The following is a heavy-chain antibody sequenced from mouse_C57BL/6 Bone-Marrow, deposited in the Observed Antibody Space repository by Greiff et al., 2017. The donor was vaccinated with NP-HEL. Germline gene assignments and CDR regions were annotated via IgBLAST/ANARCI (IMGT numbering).Heavy chain of an antibody. CDR2: INYDGSST. V-gene: IGHV5-16*01. CDR1: GFTFSDYY. D-gene: IGHD4-1*01. J-gene: IGHJ2*01. CDR3: ARDRELAYFDY. Sequence: EVKLMESEGGLVQPGSSMKLSCTASGFTFSDYYMAWVRQVPEKGLEWVANINYDGSSTYYLDSLKSRFIISRDNAKNILYLQMSSLKSEDTATYYCARDRELAYFDYWGQGTTLTVSS.